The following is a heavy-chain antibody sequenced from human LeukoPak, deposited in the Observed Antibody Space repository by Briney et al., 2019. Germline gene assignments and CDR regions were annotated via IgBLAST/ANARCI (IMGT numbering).Heavy chain of an antibody. CDR2: IYYSGST. Sequence: SETLSLTCAVSGGSISSSNWWSWVRQPPGKGLEWIGSIYYSGSTYYNPSLKSRVTISVDTSKNQFSLKLSSVTAADTAVYYCARAGNCSSTSCYAEPLYYYGMDVWGQGTTVTVSS. CDR3: ARAGNCSSTSCYAEPLYYYGMDV. V-gene: IGHV4-39*01. D-gene: IGHD2-2*01. CDR1: GGSISSSNW. J-gene: IGHJ6*02.